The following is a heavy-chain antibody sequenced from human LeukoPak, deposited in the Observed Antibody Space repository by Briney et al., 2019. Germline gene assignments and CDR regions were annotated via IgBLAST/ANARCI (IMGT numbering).Heavy chain of an antibody. CDR2: IYYSGST. V-gene: IGHV4-59*12. J-gene: IGHJ6*03. CDR1: GGSISSYY. CDR3: ARVRTAMVRYYYYYMDV. Sequence: SETLSLTCTVSGGSISSYYWSWIRQPPGKGLEWIGYIYYSGSTNYNPSLKSRVTISVDTSKNQFSLKLSSVTAADTAVYYCARVRTAMVRYYYYYMDVWGKGTTVTVSS. D-gene: IGHD5-18*01.